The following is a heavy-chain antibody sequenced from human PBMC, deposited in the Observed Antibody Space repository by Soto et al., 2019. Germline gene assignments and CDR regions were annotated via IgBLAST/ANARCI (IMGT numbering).Heavy chain of an antibody. CDR3: ARKYRSSIAFDY. D-gene: IGHD6-13*01. J-gene: IGHJ4*02. Sequence: GGSLRLSCAASGFTFSAYGMHWVRQAPGKGLEWVAVIWYDGSNAYYADSMKGRFSISRDNSKNTLFLQMNSLRAEDTAVYYCARKYRSSIAFDYWGQGTLVTAS. V-gene: IGHV3-33*01. CDR2: IWYDGSNA. CDR1: GFTFSAYG.